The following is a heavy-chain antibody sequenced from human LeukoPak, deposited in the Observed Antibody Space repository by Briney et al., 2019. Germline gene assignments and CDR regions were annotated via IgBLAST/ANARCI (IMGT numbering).Heavy chain of an antibody. CDR3: TRAREDSGTYFDL. Sequence: GRSLRLSCVASGFTFSRFPMHWVRQAPGKGLEWLAVISYDGTTKFYADSVNGRFTVSRDSSQNTLSLQMNSLRAEDTAVYYCTRAREDSGTYFDLWGQGTLVTVSS. D-gene: IGHD6-19*01. V-gene: IGHV3-30-3*01. CDR2: ISYDGTTK. CDR1: GFTFSRFP. J-gene: IGHJ4*02.